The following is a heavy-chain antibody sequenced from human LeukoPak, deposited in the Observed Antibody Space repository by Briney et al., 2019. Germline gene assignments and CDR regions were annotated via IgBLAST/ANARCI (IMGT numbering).Heavy chain of an antibody. CDR2: IYHSGST. D-gene: IGHD3-22*01. J-gene: IGHJ4*02. CDR3: ATSRTYYYDSSGYQKTYYFDY. Sequence: SGTLSLTCAVSGGSISSSNWWSWVRQPPGKGLEWIGEIYHSGSTNYNPSLKSRVTISVDTSKNQFSLKLSSVTAADTAVYYCATSRTYYYDSSGYQKTYYFDYWGQGTLVTVSS. V-gene: IGHV4-4*02. CDR1: GGSISSSNW.